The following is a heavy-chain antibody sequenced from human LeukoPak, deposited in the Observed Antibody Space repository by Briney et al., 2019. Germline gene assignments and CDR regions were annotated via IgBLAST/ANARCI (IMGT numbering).Heavy chain of an antibody. D-gene: IGHD4-17*01. CDR3: ARDRDGDEDFDY. CDR1: GFTFSSYA. Sequence: GGSLRLSCAASGFTFSSYAMSWVRQAPGKGLEWVSAISGSGGSIYYADSVKGWFTISRDNSKNTLYLQMNSLTVGDTAMYYCARDRDGDEDFDYWGRGTLVTVSS. J-gene: IGHJ4*02. V-gene: IGHV3-23*01. CDR2: ISGSGGSI.